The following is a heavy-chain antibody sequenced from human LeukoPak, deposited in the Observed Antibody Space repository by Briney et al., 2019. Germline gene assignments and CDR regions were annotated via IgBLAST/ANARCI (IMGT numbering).Heavy chain of an antibody. J-gene: IGHJ4*02. CDR2: IKQDGSEK. CDR3: ASGYSSGWYVIDY. Sequence: PGPSLRLSCAASGFTFSTYWTSWVRQDPGKGLEWVANIKQDGSEKYYVDSVKGRITISRDNAKKSLYLQMNSLRGEDTGVYYCASGYSSGWYVIDYWRQGTLVSVS. CDR1: GFTFSTYW. D-gene: IGHD6-19*01. V-gene: IGHV3-7*01.